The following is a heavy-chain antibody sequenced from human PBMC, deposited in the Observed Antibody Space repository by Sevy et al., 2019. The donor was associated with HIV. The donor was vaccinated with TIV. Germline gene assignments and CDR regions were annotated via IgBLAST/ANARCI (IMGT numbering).Heavy chain of an antibody. V-gene: IGHV3-30*04. Sequence: GGSLRLSCAASGFTFANHAIHWVRQAPGKGLEWVAIISFDGRNEHYAASVKGRFSISRDNSKNPVDLQMTRLRSEDAAVYYCASDPCTDGACFRSGYFDYWGQGTLVTVSS. J-gene: IGHJ4*02. CDR1: GFTFANHA. CDR3: ASDPCTDGACFRSGYFDY. D-gene: IGHD2-8*01. CDR2: ISFDGRNE.